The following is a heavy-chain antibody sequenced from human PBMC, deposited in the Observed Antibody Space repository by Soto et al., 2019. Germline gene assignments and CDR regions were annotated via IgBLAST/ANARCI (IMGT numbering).Heavy chain of an antibody. CDR2: IYPGDSDT. Sequence: PGEPQRISWRGAGCSFTSYWSGWVRQMPGKGLEWMGIIYPGDSDTRYSPSFQGQVTISADKSISTAYLQWSSLKASDTAMYYCARSICGWPPDAFDIWGQGTMVTVSS. J-gene: IGHJ3*02. CDR1: GCSFTSYW. CDR3: ARSICGWPPDAFDI. D-gene: IGHD6-19*01. V-gene: IGHV5-51*01.